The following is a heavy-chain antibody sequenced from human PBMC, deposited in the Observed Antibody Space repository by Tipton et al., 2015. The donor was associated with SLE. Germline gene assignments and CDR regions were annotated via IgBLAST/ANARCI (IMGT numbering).Heavy chain of an antibody. V-gene: IGHV4-59*01. Sequence: TLSLTCTVSGASISDYYWTWIRQFPGKGLEWIGYIDYSGSTNYNPPLKSRLTISGDTSKNQFSLHLTSVTAADTAVYYCATWIAAAGNDAFDIWGQGTMVTVSS. CDR3: ATWIAAAGNDAFDI. D-gene: IGHD6-13*01. CDR2: IDYSGST. J-gene: IGHJ3*02. CDR1: GASISDYY.